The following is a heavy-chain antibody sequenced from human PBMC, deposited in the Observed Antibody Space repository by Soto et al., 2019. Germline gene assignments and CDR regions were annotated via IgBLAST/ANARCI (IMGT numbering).Heavy chain of an antibody. D-gene: IGHD6-19*01. CDR3: ARVPSVDRQQWLVPHFDY. CDR1: GYTFTSYG. CDR2: ISANNGNA. J-gene: IGHJ4*01. V-gene: IGHV1-18*01. Sequence: ASVKVSCKASGYTFTSYGISWVRQAPGQGLEWMGGISANNGNANYAQKFQGRVTMTADESTSTAYMELSSLRSEDTAVYYCARVPSVDRQQWLVPHFDYWG.